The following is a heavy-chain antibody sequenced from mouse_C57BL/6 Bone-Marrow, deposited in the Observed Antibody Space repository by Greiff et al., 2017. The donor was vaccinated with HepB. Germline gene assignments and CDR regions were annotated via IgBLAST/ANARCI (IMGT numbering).Heavy chain of an antibody. V-gene: IGHV10-1*01. CDR1: GFSFNTYA. D-gene: IGHD1-1*01. J-gene: IGHJ1*03. CDR2: IRSKSNNYAT. Sequence: EVMLVESGGGLVQPKGSLKLSCAASGFSFNTYAMNWVRQAPGKGLEWVARIRSKSNNYATYYADSVKDRFTISRDDSESMLYLQMNNLKTEDTAMYYCVRHGVYYWYFDVWGTGTTVTVSS. CDR3: VRHGVYYWYFDV.